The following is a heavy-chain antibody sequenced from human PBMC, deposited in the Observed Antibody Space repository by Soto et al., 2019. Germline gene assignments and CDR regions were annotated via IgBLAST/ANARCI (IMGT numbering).Heavy chain of an antibody. CDR3: AKADGAGSYKRGMDV. Sequence: GGSLRLSCAASGFTFSSYAMSWVRQAPWTGLEWVSAISGSGGSTYYADSVKGRFTISRDNSKNTLDLQMNSLRAEDTAAYYCAKADGAGSYKRGMDVWGQGTTVTVS. CDR2: ISGSGGST. J-gene: IGHJ6*02. CDR1: GFTFSSYA. V-gene: IGHV3-23*01. D-gene: IGHD3-10*01.